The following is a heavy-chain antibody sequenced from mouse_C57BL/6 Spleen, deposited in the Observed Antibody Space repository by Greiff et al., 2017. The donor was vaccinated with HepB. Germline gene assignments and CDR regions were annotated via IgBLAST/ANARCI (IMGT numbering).Heavy chain of an antibody. CDR3: ARGRLTTGSYAMDY. D-gene: IGHD1-1*01. Sequence: VQLQQSGPELVKPGASVKISCKASGYTFTDYYMNWVKQSHGKSLEWIGDINPNNGGTSYNQKFKGKATLTVDKSSSTAYMELRSLTSEDSAVYYCARGRLTTGSYAMDYWGQGTSVTVSS. J-gene: IGHJ4*01. CDR1: GYTFTDYY. V-gene: IGHV1-26*01. CDR2: INPNNGGT.